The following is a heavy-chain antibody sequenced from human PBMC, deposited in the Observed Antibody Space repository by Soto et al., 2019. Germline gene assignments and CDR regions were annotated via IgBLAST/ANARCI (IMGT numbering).Heavy chain of an antibody. D-gene: IGHD6-13*01. Sequence: EVQLVESGGGLVQPGRSLRLSCAASGFTFDDYAMQWVRQAPGKGLEWVSGISWNSGSIGYAESVKGRFTISRDNAKNSLYLQMNSLRAEDTALYYCAKGDSSSFYYGMDVWGQGTTVTVSS. CDR1: GFTFDDYA. V-gene: IGHV3-9*01. J-gene: IGHJ6*02. CDR3: AKGDSSSFYYGMDV. CDR2: ISWNSGSI.